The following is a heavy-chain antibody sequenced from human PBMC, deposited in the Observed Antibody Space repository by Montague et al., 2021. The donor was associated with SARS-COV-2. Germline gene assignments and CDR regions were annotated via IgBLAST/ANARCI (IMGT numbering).Heavy chain of an antibody. CDR3: ARGITVTTFYYYYGMDV. D-gene: IGHD4-17*01. CDR2: INHSGST. Sequence: SETLSLTCAVYGGSFSGYYWNWIRQPPGKGLEWIGEINHSGSTNYNPSLKSRVPISVDTSKNQFSLKLSSVTAADTAVYYCARGITVTTFYYYYGMDVWGQGTTVTVSS. V-gene: IGHV4-34*01. CDR1: GGSFSGYY. J-gene: IGHJ6*02.